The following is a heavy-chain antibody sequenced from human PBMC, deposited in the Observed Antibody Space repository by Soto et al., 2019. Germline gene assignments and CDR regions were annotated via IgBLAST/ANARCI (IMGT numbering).Heavy chain of an antibody. V-gene: IGHV3-23*01. CDR1: GFTFSSYA. CDR3: AKGKLYYYYYMDV. J-gene: IGHJ6*03. Sequence: GGSLRLSCAASGFTFSSYAMSWVRQAPGKGLEWVSAISGSGGSTYYADSVKGRFTIFRDNSKNTLYLQMNSLRAEDTAVYYCAKGKLYYYYYMDVWGKGTTVTVSS. CDR2: ISGSGGST.